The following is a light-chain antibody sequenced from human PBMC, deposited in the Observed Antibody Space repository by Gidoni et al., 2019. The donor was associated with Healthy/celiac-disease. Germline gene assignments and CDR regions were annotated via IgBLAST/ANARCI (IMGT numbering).Light chain of an antibody. CDR1: QSLLHSNGYNY. V-gene: IGKV2-28*01. CDR2: LGS. Sequence: DIVMTQSPLSLPVTPGEPASISCRSSQSLLHSNGYNYLDWYLQKPGQSPQLLIFLGSNRASGVPDRLSGSGSGTDLTLKISRVEAEDVGVYYCMQALQTPTFGQGTKVEIK. CDR3: MQALQTPT. J-gene: IGKJ1*01.